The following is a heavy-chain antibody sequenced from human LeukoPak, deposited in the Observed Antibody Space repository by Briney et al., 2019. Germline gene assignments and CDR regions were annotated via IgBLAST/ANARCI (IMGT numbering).Heavy chain of an antibody. V-gene: IGHV4-59*01. J-gene: IGHJ5*02. CDR3: ARGGPPVTIFGVVISWFDP. CDR1: GGSISSYY. Sequence: SETPSLTCTVSGGSISSYYLSWVGQPPAKGLEWIGYIYYSGSTNYNPSLKSRVTISVDTSKNQFSLKLRSVTAADTAVYYCARGGPPVTIFGVVISWFDPWGQGTMVTVSS. D-gene: IGHD3-3*01. CDR2: IYYSGST.